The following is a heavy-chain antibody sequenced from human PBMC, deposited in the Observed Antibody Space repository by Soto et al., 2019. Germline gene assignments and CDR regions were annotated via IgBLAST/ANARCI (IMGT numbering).Heavy chain of an antibody. CDR1: GFTFSSYS. J-gene: IGHJ4*02. CDR2: ISSSSSYI. Sequence: EVQLVESGGGLVKPGGSLRLSCAASGFTFSSYSMNWVRQAPGKGLEWVSSISSSSSYIYYADSVKGRFTISRDNAKNSLYLQMYSLRAEDTAVYYCAKGKQQLDHWGQGTLVTVSS. CDR3: AKGKQQLDH. D-gene: IGHD6-13*01. V-gene: IGHV3-21*01.